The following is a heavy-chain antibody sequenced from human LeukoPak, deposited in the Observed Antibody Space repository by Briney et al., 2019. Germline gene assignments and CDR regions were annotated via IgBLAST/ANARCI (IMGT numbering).Heavy chain of an antibody. CDR1: GFTLSSYA. CDR2: ISYDGRNK. J-gene: IGHJ4*02. CDR3: ARNFNHFDY. Sequence: HSGGSLRLSCAASGFTLSSYAMSWVRQAPGKGLEWVAVISYDGRNKYYTDSVKGRFPISRDNSKNTLYLQMNSLRAEDTAVYYCARNFNHFDYWGQGTLVTVSS. V-gene: IGHV3-30*04. D-gene: IGHD1-14*01.